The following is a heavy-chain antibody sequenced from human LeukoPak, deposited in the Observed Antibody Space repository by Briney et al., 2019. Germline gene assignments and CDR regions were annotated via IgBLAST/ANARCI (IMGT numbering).Heavy chain of an antibody. J-gene: IGHJ6*03. D-gene: IGHD6-13*01. V-gene: IGHV1-69*06. CDR1: GGTFSSYA. CDR3: ATRDGYSSSWYGYYMDV. Sequence: ASVKVSCKASGGTFSSYAISWVRQAPGQGLEWMGGIIPIFGTANYAQKFQGRVTITADKSTSTAYMELSSLRSEDTAVYYCATRDGYSSSWYGYYMDVWGKGTTVTVSS. CDR2: IIPIFGTA.